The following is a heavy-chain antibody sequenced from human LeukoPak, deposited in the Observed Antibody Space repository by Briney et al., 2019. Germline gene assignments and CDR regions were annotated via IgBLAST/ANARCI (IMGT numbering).Heavy chain of an antibody. CDR3: ARPRGYYDSFDY. J-gene: IGHJ4*02. Sequence: ASVKVSCEASGYTFTSYDINWVRQATGQGREWMGWMNPNSGNTGYAQKFQGRVTITRNTSISTDYMELSSLRSEDTAVYYCARPRGYYDSFDYWGQGTLVTVSS. CDR2: MNPNSGNT. D-gene: IGHD3-22*01. V-gene: IGHV1-8*03. CDR1: GYTFTSYD.